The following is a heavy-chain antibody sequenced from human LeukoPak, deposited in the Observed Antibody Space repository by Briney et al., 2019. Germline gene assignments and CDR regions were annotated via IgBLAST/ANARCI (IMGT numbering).Heavy chain of an antibody. CDR3: ARTATSITMVRGVIFDY. J-gene: IGHJ4*02. CDR1: GYSFTSYW. CDR2: IYPGDSDT. D-gene: IGHD3-10*01. V-gene: IGHV5-51*01. Sequence: HGESLKISCKGSGYSFTSYWIGWVRQMPGKGLEWMGIIYPGDSDTRYSPSFQGQVTISADKSISTAYLQWSSLKASDTAMYYCARTATSITMVRGVIFDYWGQGTLVTVSS.